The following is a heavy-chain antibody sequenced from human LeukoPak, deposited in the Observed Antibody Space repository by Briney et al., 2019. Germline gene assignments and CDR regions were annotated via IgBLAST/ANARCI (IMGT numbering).Heavy chain of an antibody. CDR1: GGSISSGSYY. V-gene: IGHV4-61*02. D-gene: IGHD3-3*01. CDR3: ATRTYYDFWSGYPGYYMDV. Sequence: PSETLSLTCTVSGGSISSGSYYWSWIRQPAGKGLEWIGRIYTSGSTNYNPSLKSRVTISVDTSKNQFSLKLSSVTAADTAVYYCATRTYYDFWSGYPGYYMDVWGKGTTVTVSS. CDR2: IYTSGST. J-gene: IGHJ6*03.